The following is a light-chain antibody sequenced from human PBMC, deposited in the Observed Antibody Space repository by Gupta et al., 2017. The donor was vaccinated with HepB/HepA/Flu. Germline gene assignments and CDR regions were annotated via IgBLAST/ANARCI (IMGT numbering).Light chain of an antibody. CDR1: QSVSSN. CDR2: GAS. J-gene: IGKJ2*01. V-gene: IGKV3-15*01. CDR3: QQYNNWPRT. Sequence: EIVMTQSPATLSVSPGERATLSCRASQSVSSNLAWYQQKPGQAPRLLIYGASTRATGIPDRFSGSGSGTEFTLTISSLQSEDFAVYYCQQYNNWPRTFGQGTKLEMK.